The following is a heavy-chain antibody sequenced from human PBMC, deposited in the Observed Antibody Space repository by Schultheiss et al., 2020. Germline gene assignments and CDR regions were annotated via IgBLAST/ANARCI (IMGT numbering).Heavy chain of an antibody. D-gene: IGHD4-17*01. CDR1: GGSISSSNW. CDR3: ARYYGDGFFDY. Sequence: SETLSLTCAVSGGSISSSNWWSWVRQPPGKGLEWIGEIYHSGSTNYNPSLKSRVTISVDTSKNQFSLKLSSVTAADTAVYYCARYYGDGFFDYWGQGTLVTVSS. V-gene: IGHV4-4*02. J-gene: IGHJ4*02. CDR2: IYHSGST.